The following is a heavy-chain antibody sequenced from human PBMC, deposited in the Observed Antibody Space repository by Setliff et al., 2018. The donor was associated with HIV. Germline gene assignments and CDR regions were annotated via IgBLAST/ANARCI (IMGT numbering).Heavy chain of an antibody. Sequence: ASVQVSCKASGSTFNNYAMNWVRQAPGQGLELMGWINTNTGNPTYAQGFTGRFVFSLDPSVSTAYLQISSLKAEDTAVYFCARDLKRPNSNFWGGYPIPFDSWGQGTLVTVSS. D-gene: IGHD3-3*01. CDR3: ARDLKRPNSNFWGGYPIPFDS. CDR2: INTNTGNP. J-gene: IGHJ4*02. V-gene: IGHV7-4-1*02. CDR1: GSTFNNYA.